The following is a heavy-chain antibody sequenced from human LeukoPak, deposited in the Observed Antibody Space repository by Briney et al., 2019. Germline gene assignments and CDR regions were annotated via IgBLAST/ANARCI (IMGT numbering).Heavy chain of an antibody. CDR2: ISDSGSTI. Sequence: GGSLRLSCAASGFTFSSYEMNWVRQTPGKGLEWLSYISDSGSTIYYADSVKGRFTISRDNAKNSLYLQMNSLRAEDTAVYYCARNLDFDGSGYPFDYWGQGTLVTVSS. CDR3: ARNLDFDGSGYPFDY. J-gene: IGHJ4*02. CDR1: GFTFSSYE. V-gene: IGHV3-48*03. D-gene: IGHD3-22*01.